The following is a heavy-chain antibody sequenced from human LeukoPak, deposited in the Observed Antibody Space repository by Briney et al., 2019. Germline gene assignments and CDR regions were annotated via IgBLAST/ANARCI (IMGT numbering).Heavy chain of an antibody. CDR1: GGSISSTNW. Sequence: PSETLSLTCGVSGGSISSTNWWTWIRQPPGKGLEWIGEVHLDGRTNYNPSLESRLTMSVDLSENHISLKLTSVTAADTAVYYCAREGGFYRPLDYTGQRTLVTVSS. J-gene: IGHJ4*02. CDR3: AREGGFYRPLDY. CDR2: VHLDGRT. V-gene: IGHV4-4*02. D-gene: IGHD3-3*01.